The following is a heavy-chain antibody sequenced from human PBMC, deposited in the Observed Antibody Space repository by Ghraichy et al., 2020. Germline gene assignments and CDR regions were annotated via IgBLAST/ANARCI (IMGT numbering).Heavy chain of an antibody. Sequence: GGSLRLSCAASGFIFRDYALHWVRQAPCKGLDWVAVISHDGNNKYYADSVRGRFTISRDDSRNTLYLQMNSLTTEDAALYSCARVGRGYCYGQGFDSWGQEPL. V-gene: IGHV3-30-3*01. CDR2: ISHDGNNK. D-gene: IGHD2-2*03. J-gene: IGHJ4*02. CDR3: ARVGRGYCYGQGFDS. CDR1: GFIFRDYA.